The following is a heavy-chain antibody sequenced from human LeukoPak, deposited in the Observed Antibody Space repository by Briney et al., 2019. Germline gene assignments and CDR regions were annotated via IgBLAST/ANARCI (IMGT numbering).Heavy chain of an antibody. D-gene: IGHD4-11*01. CDR2: IRASGGTA. V-gene: IGHV3-23*01. CDR1: GFTFSSYA. Sequence: GGSLRLSCSASGFTFSSYAMSWVRQAPGKGLEWVSAIRASGGTAYYADSVKGRFTISRDNAQNSLYLQMNSLRAEDTSVYYCARHFFYSDYVGPFDYWGQGTRVTVSS. J-gene: IGHJ4*02. CDR3: ARHFFYSDYVGPFDY.